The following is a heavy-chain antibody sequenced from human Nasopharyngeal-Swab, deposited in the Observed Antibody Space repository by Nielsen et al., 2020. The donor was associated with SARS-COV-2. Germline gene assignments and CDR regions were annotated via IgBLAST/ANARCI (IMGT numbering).Heavy chain of an antibody. CDR2: IIPIFGTA. J-gene: IGHJ4*02. CDR1: GGTFSRYA. V-gene: IGHV1-69*06. CDR3: ARGSTVVTPVDY. D-gene: IGHD4-23*01. Sequence: SVQVSCKASGGTFSRYAISWVRQPPGQGLEGMGGIIPIFGTANYAQKFQGRLTITADKSTSTAYMELSSLRSEDTAVYYCARGSTVVTPVDYWGQGTLVTVSS.